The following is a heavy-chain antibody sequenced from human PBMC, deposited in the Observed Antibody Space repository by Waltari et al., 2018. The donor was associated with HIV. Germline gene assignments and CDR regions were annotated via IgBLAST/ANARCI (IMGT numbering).Heavy chain of an antibody. V-gene: IGHV3-23*01. Sequence: EVQLLESGGGQVQPGGSLRLSCATYGFNFRTGGRRWVRPAPGKGPEWVSALSGSGTTASYADYVKGRFTISRDFSNNTLFLQMNNLQAEDTAVYFCAKSMRDLRPSAFDVWGQGTVVAISS. CDR3: AKSMRDLRPSAFDV. CDR1: GFNFRTGG. J-gene: IGHJ3*01. D-gene: IGHD2-8*01. CDR2: LSGSGTTA.